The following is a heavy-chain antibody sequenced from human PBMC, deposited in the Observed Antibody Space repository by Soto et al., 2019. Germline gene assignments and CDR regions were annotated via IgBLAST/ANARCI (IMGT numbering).Heavy chain of an antibody. D-gene: IGHD3-10*01. J-gene: IGHJ6*02. CDR3: ARDGYYDSGSYGMYV. CDR1: GYTFNNYG. V-gene: IGHV1-18*01. Sequence: QVQLVQSGAEVKKPGASVKVSCKTSGYTFNNYGITWVRQAPGQGLEWMGWISDYNGNTNYAQKFQGRVTMTTDTYTKTVYMVLTSLRSDDTTVYYCARDGYYDSGSYGMYVWGRGTTVTVSS. CDR2: ISDYNGNT.